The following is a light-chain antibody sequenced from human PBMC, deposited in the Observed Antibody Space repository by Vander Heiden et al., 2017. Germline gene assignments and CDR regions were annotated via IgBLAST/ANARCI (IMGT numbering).Light chain of an antibody. CDR1: SRYVGGYNH. Sequence: QSALTQPRSGSGSPGQSVPIPCTGTSRYVGGYNHVSWYQQQPGKAPKLMIYDVSKRPSGVPDRFSGSKSGNTASLTISGLQAEDEADYYCCSYAGSPLYVFGTGTKVTVL. V-gene: IGLV2-11*01. CDR3: CSYAGSPLYV. CDR2: DVS. J-gene: IGLJ1*01.